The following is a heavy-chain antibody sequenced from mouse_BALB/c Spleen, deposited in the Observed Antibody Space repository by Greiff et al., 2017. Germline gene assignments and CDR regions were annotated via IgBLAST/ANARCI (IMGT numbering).Heavy chain of an antibody. CDR3: ARENGNYVWFAY. V-gene: IGHV2-6-7*01. J-gene: IGHJ3*01. CDR2: IWGDGSR. D-gene: IGHD2-1*01. Sequence: QVQLQQSGPGLVAPSQCLSITCTVSGFSFTGYGVNWVRQPPGKGLEWLGMIWGDGSRDYYSALKSSLSISNENSKSHVFLKMNSLQTADTASDCCARENGNYVWFAYWGQGTLVTVSA. CDR1: GFSFTGYG.